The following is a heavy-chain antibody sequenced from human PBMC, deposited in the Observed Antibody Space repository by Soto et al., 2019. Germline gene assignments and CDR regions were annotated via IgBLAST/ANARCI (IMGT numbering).Heavy chain of an antibody. CDR1: GCTFSSYA. J-gene: IGHJ6*02. CDR2: IIPICGTA. CDR3: ARKIVGRSGGSCPPSYYYYGMAV. Sequence: SVKVSCKASGCTFSSYAISCVRQAPGQGLEWMGGIIPICGTANYAQKFQGRVTMTRDESTSTAYMELSSLRSEDTAVYYCARKIVGRSGGSCPPSYYYYGMAVWGQGTTVTVSS. V-gene: IGHV1-69*05. D-gene: IGHD2-15*01.